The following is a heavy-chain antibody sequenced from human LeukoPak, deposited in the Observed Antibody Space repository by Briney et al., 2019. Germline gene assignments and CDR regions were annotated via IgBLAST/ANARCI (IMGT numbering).Heavy chain of an antibody. D-gene: IGHD3-3*01. J-gene: IGHJ4*02. V-gene: IGHV3-74*01. CDR1: GFTFSSYW. CDR3: ARAGYDFWSGYYLDY. Sequence: GGSLRLSCAASGFTFSSYWMHWVRQAPGEGLVWVSRINTDGSSTSYADSVKGRFTISRDNAKNTLYLQMNSLRAEDTAVYYCARAGYDFWSGYYLDYWGQGTLVTVSS. CDR2: INTDGSST.